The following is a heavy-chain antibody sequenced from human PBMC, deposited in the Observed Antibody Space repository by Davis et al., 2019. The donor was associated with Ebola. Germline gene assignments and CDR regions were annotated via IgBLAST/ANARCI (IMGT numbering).Heavy chain of an antibody. D-gene: IGHD1-26*01. CDR1: GYTFTSNY. J-gene: IGHJ6*02. V-gene: IGHV1-46*01. Sequence: ASVKVSCKASGYTFTSNYMHWVRQAPGQGLEWMGIINPSGGSTSYAQKFQGRVTITRDTSASIVYMELSSLRSEDTAVYYCAREDSGSYSIVYYYYGIDVWGQGTTVTVSS. CDR2: INPSGGST. CDR3: AREDSGSYSIVYYYYGIDV.